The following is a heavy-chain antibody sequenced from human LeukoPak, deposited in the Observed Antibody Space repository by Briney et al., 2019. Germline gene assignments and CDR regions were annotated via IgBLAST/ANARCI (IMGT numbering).Heavy chain of an antibody. CDR2: IYYSGST. J-gene: IGHJ6*02. V-gene: IGHV4-34*09. CDR1: GGSFSGYY. Sequence: PSETLSLTCAVYGGSFSGYYWSWIRQPPGNGLEWIGYIYYSGSTYYNPSLKSRVTISVDTSKNQFSLKLSSVTAADTAVYYCARENDSNAMDVWGQGTTVTVSS. D-gene: IGHD2-21*02. CDR3: ARENDSNAMDV.